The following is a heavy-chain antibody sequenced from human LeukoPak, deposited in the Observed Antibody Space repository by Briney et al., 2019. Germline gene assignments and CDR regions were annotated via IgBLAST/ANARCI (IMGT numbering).Heavy chain of an antibody. D-gene: IGHD1/OR15-1a*01. J-gene: IGHJ4*02. Sequence: PSETLSLTCAVYGGSFSGYYWSWIRQPPGKGLEWIGEINHSGSTNYNPSLKSRVTISVDTSKNQFSLKLSSVTAADTAVYYRARDRHWTNDWVFDYWGQGTLVTVSS. CDR1: GGSFSGYY. CDR2: INHSGST. V-gene: IGHV4-34*01. CDR3: ARDRHWTNDWVFDY.